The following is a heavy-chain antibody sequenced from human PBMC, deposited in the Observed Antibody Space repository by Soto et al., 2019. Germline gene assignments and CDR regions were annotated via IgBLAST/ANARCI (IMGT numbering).Heavy chain of an antibody. J-gene: IGHJ4*02. CDR1: GASISGFY. CDR2: IYATGTT. V-gene: IGHV4-4*07. Sequence: TSETLSLTCTVSGASISGFYWSWIRKSAGKGLEWIGRIYATGTTDYNPSLKSRVMMSVDTSKKQFSLKLRSVTAADTAVYYCAKYRRSDADGYTLDFWGQGILVTV. CDR3: AKYRRSDADGYTLDF. D-gene: IGHD5-12*01.